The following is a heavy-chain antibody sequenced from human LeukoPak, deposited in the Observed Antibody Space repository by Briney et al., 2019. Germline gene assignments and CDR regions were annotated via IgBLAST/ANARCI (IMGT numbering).Heavy chain of an antibody. CDR2: MNPNSGNT. CDR3: ARGVVPAAPAIGFDP. V-gene: IGHV1-8*01. CDR1: GYTFASYD. J-gene: IGHJ5*02. Sequence: ASVKVSCKASGYTFASYDINWVRQATGQGLEWMGWMNPNSGNTGYAQKFQGRVTMTRNTSISTAYMELSSLRSEDTAVYYCARGVVPAAPAIGFDPWGQGTLVTGSS. D-gene: IGHD2-2*01.